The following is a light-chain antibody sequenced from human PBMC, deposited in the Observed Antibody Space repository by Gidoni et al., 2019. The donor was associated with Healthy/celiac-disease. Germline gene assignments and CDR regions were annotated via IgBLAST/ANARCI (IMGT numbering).Light chain of an antibody. J-gene: IGLJ1*01. V-gene: IGLV3-21*02. CDR1: NIGSNS. CDR2: DAS. Sequence: QGLTQPASEAVAPGPPARITCGGNNIGSNSVHCYQQKPGQAPVLVVYDASDRPSWIPERFSGSNSGNTATLTISRVEAGDEADYYCQVWDSSSDHHVFGTGTKVTVL. CDR3: QVWDSSSDHHV.